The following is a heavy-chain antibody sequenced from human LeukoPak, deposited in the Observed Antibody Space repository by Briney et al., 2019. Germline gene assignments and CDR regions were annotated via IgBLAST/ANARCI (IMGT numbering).Heavy chain of an antibody. CDR3: AREEGDGYRNYYMDV. CDR1: GGSISSYY. CDR2: IYYSGST. J-gene: IGHJ6*03. Sequence: SETLSLTCTVSGGSISSYYWSWIRQPPGRGLDLIGSIYYSGSTNYNPSLKSRVTISVDTSKNQFSLKLSSVTAADTAVYYCAREEGDGYRNYYMDVWGKGTTVTISS. V-gene: IGHV4-59*01. D-gene: IGHD5-24*01.